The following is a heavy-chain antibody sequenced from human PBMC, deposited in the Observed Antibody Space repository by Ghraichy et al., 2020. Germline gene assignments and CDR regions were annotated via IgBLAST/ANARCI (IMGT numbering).Heavy chain of an antibody. CDR2: INPSGGST. CDR3: ARVYYYDSSGNWYFDL. V-gene: IGHV1-46*03. D-gene: IGHD3-22*01. J-gene: IGHJ2*01. CDR1: GYTFTSYY. Sequence: ASVKVCCKASGYTFTSYYMHWVRQAPGQGLEWMGIINPSGGSTSYAQKFQGRVTMTRDTSTSTVYMELSSLRSEDTAVYYCARVYYYDSSGNWYFDLWGRGTLVTVSS.